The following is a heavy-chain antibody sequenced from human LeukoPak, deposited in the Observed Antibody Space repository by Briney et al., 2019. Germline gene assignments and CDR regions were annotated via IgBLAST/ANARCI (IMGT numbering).Heavy chain of an antibody. CDR3: ARGYCSGGSCYSDY. CDR2: IIPILGIA. J-gene: IGHJ4*02. D-gene: IGHD2-15*01. Sequence: SVKVSCKASGGTFSSYAISWVRQAPGQGLEWMGRIIPILGIANYAQKFQGRVTITADKSTSTAYMELSSLRSEDTAVYYCARGYCSGGSCYSDYWGQGTLVTVSS. CDR1: GGTFSSYA. V-gene: IGHV1-69*04.